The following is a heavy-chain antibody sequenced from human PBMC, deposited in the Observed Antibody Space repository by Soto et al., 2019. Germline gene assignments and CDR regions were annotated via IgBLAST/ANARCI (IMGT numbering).Heavy chain of an antibody. CDR1: GFTFSSYA. CDR3: ATDCDSSGFYCFDY. V-gene: IGHV3-23*01. J-gene: IGHJ4*02. Sequence: EVQLLESGGGLVQPGGSLRLSCAASGFTFSSYAMSWVRQAPGKGLEWVSGISGSGDSTFYADSVKGRFTISRDNSKNTVYLQMNSLIAEDTAVYYCATDCDSSGFYCFDYWGQGSLVTVSS. CDR2: ISGSGDST. D-gene: IGHD3-22*01.